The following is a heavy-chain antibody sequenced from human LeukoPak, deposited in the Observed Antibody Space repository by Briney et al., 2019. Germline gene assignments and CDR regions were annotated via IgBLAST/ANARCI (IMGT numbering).Heavy chain of an antibody. J-gene: IGHJ6*03. CDR2: ISSSSSTI. CDR1: GFTFSSYS. D-gene: IGHD3-22*01. Sequence: GGSLRLSCAASGFTFSSYSMNWVRQAPGKGLEWVSYISSSSSTIYYADSVKGRFTISRDNAKNSLYLQMNSLRAEDTAVYYCARDYYDSSGHPYYMDVWGKGTTVTVSS. V-gene: IGHV3-48*04. CDR3: ARDYYDSSGHPYYMDV.